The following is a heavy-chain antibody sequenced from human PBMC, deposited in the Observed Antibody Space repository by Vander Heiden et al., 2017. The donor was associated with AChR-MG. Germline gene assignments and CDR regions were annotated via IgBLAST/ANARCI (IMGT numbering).Heavy chain of an antibody. J-gene: IGHJ4*02. CDR2: IYYSGST. CDR3: AKADYGDDDYFDY. D-gene: IGHD4-17*01. CDR1: GGSISSSSYY. Sequence: QLQLQESGPGLVKPSETLSLTCTVPGGSISSSSYYWGWIRQPPGKGLEWIGSIYYSGSTYYNPSLKSRVTISVDTSKNQFSLKLSSVTAADTAVYYCAKADYGDDDYFDYWGQGTLVTVSS. V-gene: IGHV4-39*01.